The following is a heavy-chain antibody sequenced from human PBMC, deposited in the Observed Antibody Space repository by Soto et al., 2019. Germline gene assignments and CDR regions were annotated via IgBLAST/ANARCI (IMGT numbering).Heavy chain of an antibody. J-gene: IGHJ4*02. V-gene: IGHV3-30*18. CDR3: AKSTSGYGGASDF. Sequence: GGSLRLSCEVSGFTLSNSGIHWVRQAPDKGLEWVATIAYEGKTANYADSAKGRFTISRDISKSTVYLQMNSLRREDTATYYCAKSTSGYGGASDFWGQGTVVTVSS. CDR1: GFTLSNSG. D-gene: IGHD4-17*01. CDR2: IAYEGKTA.